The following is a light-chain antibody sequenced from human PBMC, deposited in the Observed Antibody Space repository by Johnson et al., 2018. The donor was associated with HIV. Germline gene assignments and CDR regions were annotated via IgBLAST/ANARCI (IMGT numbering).Light chain of an antibody. V-gene: IGLV1-51*02. Sequence: QSVLTQPPSVSAAPGQRVTISCSGGIANIGNNYVSWYQQLPGSAPKLLIYEHNKRPSGIPDRFSGSKSGSLATLGITGLQTGDEADYYCGTWDTSLRTGFFGTGTKVTVL. CDR2: EHN. CDR3: GTWDTSLRTGF. J-gene: IGLJ1*01. CDR1: IANIGNNY.